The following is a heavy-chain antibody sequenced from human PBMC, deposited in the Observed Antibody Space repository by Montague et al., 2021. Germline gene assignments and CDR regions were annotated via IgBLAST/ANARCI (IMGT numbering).Heavy chain of an antibody. CDR3: GVSPRRGGMDV. J-gene: IGHJ6*04. CDR2: IGDDGVET. V-gene: IGHV3-7*01. CDR1: GFTFSRYW. Sequence: SLRLSCVASGFTFSRYWMSLVRQAPGKGLEWVANIGDDGVETYYVDSVKGRFTVSRDNAKSSLYLQMNSLRAEDTAGYYCGVSPRRGGMDVWGKGTTVTVSA.